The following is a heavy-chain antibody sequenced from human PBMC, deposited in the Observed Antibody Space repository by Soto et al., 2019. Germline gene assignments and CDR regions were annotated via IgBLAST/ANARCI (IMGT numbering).Heavy chain of an antibody. CDR1: GASITSGGHY. Sequence: QVQLRESGPGLVKPSQTLSLTCTVSGASITSGGHYWSWIRQHPGKGLEWIGYIDYSGSTHYNPSLKSRLSISIDRSKHHFSLNLTSVTPADTAVYYCARDRSPGCNPYFDSWGQGTLVTVSS. J-gene: IGHJ4*02. CDR2: IDYSGST. CDR3: ARDRSPGCNPYFDS. D-gene: IGHD2-15*01. V-gene: IGHV4-31*03.